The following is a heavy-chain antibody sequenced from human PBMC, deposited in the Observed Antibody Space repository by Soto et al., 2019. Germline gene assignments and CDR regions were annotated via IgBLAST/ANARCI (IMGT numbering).Heavy chain of an antibody. CDR3: ARESYYTMDV. CDR1: GFTFRDYY. Sequence: QVQLVESGGGLVRPGGSLRLSCEASGFTFRDYYMTWFRQAPGKGLEWLSYIDSSTKYTNYADSVKGRFTISRDNAKNSLYLQMNSLRADDPAVYYCARESYYTMDVWGQGTMVTVPS. V-gene: IGHV3-11*05. CDR2: IDSSTKYT. J-gene: IGHJ6*02.